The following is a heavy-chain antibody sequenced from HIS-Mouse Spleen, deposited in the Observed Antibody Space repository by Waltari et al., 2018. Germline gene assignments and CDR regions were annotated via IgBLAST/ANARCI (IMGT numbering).Heavy chain of an antibody. CDR1: GGSISSSS. V-gene: IGHV3-30*03. D-gene: IGHD6-13*01. J-gene: IGHJ4*02. Sequence: QLQLQESGPGLVKPSETLSLTCTVPGGSISSSSYYWGWIRQPPGKGLEWVAVISYDGSNKYYADSVKGRFTISRDNSKNTLYLQMNSLRAEDTAVYYCATLSWGYEYNSFDYWGQGTLVTVSS. CDR2: ISYDGSNK. CDR3: ATLSWGYEYNSFDY.